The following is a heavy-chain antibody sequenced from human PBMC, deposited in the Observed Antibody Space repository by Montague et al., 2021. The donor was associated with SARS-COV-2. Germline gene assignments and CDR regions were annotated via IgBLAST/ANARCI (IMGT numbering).Heavy chain of an antibody. V-gene: IGHV2-70*11. Sequence: PALFPPPPPLPLPCPFSGFSLSTSGMCVSWIRQPPGKALEWLARIDWDDDKYYSASLKTRLTISKDTSKNQVVLTMTNMDPVDTATYYCARAYIAAAGLGLDYWGQGTLVTVSS. CDR3: ARAYIAAAGLGLDY. D-gene: IGHD6-13*01. CDR2: IDWDDDK. J-gene: IGHJ4*02. CDR1: GFSLSTSGMC.